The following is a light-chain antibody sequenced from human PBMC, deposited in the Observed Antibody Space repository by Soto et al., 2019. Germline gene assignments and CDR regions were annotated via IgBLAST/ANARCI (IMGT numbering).Light chain of an antibody. Sequence: EIVLTQSPGTLSLSPGERATLSCRASQSINSRYLAWYQQKPGQAPRLLIYGASSRATGIPDRFSGSGSGKDFTLTISRLEPEDFAVYYCQPFGSSPGFTFGPGTIVDIK. CDR2: GAS. CDR3: QPFGSSPGFT. J-gene: IGKJ3*01. V-gene: IGKV3-20*01. CDR1: QSINSRY.